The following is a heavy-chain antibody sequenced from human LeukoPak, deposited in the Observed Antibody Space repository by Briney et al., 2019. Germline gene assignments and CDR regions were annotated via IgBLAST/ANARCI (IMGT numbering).Heavy chain of an antibody. CDR3: AKSSTFYDCFDY. CDR2: ISGSGIST. CDR1: GFTFNNYV. Sequence: GGSLRLSRAASGFTFNNYVMSWVRQAPGKGLEWVSAISGSGISTYYADSVKGRFTISRDNSKNTFFLQMNSLRAEDTAVYHCAKSSTFYDCFDYWGQGTLVTVSS. D-gene: IGHD5/OR15-5a*01. V-gene: IGHV3-23*01. J-gene: IGHJ4*02.